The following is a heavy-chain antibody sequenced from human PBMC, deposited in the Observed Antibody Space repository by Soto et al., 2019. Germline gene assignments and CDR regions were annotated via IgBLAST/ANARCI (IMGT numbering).Heavy chain of an antibody. Sequence: SLRLSCAASGCTFSGSAMHWVRQASGKGLEWVGRIRSKANSYATSYAASVKGRFAISREDSKNTAYLQMNSLKTDDTAVYYCLMAGYFDYWGQGTLVTVSS. CDR1: GCTFSGSA. D-gene: IGHD3-10*01. V-gene: IGHV3-73*01. J-gene: IGHJ4*02. CDR3: LMAGYFDY. CDR2: IRSKANSYAT.